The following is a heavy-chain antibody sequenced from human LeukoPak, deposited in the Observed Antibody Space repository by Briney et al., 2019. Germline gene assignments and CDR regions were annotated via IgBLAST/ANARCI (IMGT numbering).Heavy chain of an antibody. D-gene: IGHD3-16*01. Sequence: GRSLRLSCAASGFTFDDYAMHWVRQAPGKGLEWVSGISWKSGSIGYADSVKGRFTISRDNAKNSLYLQMNSLRAEDTALYYCAKGGYWGQGTLVTVSS. J-gene: IGHJ4*02. CDR1: GFTFDDYA. CDR2: ISWKSGSI. CDR3: AKGGY. V-gene: IGHV3-9*01.